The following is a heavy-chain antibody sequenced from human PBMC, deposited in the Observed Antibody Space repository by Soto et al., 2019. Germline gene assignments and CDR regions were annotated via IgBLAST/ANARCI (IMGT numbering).Heavy chain of an antibody. CDR1: GFPFSPFY. V-gene: IGHV3-74*01. D-gene: IGHD2-2*01. Sequence: EVQLVESGGGLVQPGESLRLSCAASGFPFSPFYMHWVRQAPGKGLEWVADINGDGTTTVYAESVKGRFAISRDNAKNTLYVQMTSLRAEDTAVYYCARDRGYLDFFDIWGQGTMFTVSS. CDR3: ARDRGYLDFFDI. CDR2: INGDGTTT. J-gene: IGHJ3*02.